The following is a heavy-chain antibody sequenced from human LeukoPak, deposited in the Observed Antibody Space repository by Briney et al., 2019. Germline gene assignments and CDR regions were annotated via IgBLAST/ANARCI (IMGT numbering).Heavy chain of an antibody. V-gene: IGHV1-46*01. CDR2: INPSGGRT. CDR1: GYTFTSYY. Sequence: GASVKVSCKASGYTFTSYYMHWVRQAPGQGREGMGVINPSGGRTSYAQKFQGRVTMTRDTSTSTVYMELSSLRSEDTAVYYCARSGTCSGGSCYFFVGELHNWFDHWGQGTLVTVSS. CDR3: ARSGTCSGGSCYFFVGELHNWFDH. J-gene: IGHJ5*02. D-gene: IGHD2-15*01.